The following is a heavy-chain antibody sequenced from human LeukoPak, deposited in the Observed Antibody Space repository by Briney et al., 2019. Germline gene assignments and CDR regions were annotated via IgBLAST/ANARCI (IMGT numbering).Heavy chain of an antibody. D-gene: IGHD3-22*01. CDR3: ARGQPYYDSSGYYGYYFDY. CDR2: INPNSGGT. V-gene: IGHV1-2*02. Sequence: ASVTVSCTASGYTFTGYYMHWVRQAPGQGLEWMGWINPNSGGTNYAQKFQGRVTMTRDTSISTAYMELSRLRSDDTAVYYCARGQPYYDSSGYYGYYFDYWGQGTLVTVSS. CDR1: GYTFTGYY. J-gene: IGHJ4*02.